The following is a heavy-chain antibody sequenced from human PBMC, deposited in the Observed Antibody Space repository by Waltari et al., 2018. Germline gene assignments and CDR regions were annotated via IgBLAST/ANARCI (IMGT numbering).Heavy chain of an antibody. J-gene: IGHJ4*02. CDR1: GFTLSHYG. V-gene: IGHV3-23*01. Sequence: VPLLESGGGLVEPWGSLSLSRAAPGFTLSHYGLNGVRQAPGKGLEWVSAISGDGAASFYGDSVKGRFTISRDNSESTLRLQMHSLRTEDTAIYFCAAYSGISSSFEYWGQGTLVTVSS. CDR3: AAYSGISSSFEY. D-gene: IGHD3-10*01. CDR2: ISGDGAAS.